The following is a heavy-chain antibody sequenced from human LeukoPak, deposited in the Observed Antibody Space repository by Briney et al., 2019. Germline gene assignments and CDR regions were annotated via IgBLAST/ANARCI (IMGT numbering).Heavy chain of an antibody. Sequence: GGSLRLSCAASGFTFSSYAVSWVRQAPGKGPEWVSAISGSGGSTYYAESVKGRFTISRDNSKNTLHLQMNSLRAEDTAVYYCAKDSSASYASGSYSFDYWGQGTLVTVSS. J-gene: IGHJ4*02. D-gene: IGHD3-10*01. CDR1: GFTFSSYA. V-gene: IGHV3-23*01. CDR2: ISGSGGST. CDR3: AKDSSASYASGSYSFDY.